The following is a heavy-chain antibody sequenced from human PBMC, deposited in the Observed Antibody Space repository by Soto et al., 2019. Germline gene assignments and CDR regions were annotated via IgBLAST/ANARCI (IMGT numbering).Heavy chain of an antibody. CDR2: VIPIFGTA. CDR3: ARESNPDDFWRGLASFDP. D-gene: IGHD3-3*01. Sequence: GASVKVSCKASGGTFRSYAISWVRQAPGQGLEWMGGVIPIFGTANYAQKFQGRVTITADESTSTAYMELRSLRAEDTAVYYCARESNPDDFWRGLASFDPWGQGTLVTVSS. J-gene: IGHJ5*02. CDR1: GGTFRSYA. V-gene: IGHV1-69*13.